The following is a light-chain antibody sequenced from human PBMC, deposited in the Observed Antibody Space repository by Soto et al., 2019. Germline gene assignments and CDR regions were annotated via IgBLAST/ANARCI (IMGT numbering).Light chain of an antibody. J-gene: IGKJ1*01. CDR3: HQYNSFSPWT. CDR2: DAS. Sequence: IQLTQSPSTLSASVGDRVTITCRASQSIRSWLAWYQQKPGKAPKLLISDASRLKSGVPSRFSGSGSGTEFTLTISSLQPDDFATYYCHQYNSFSPWTFGQGTKVEIK. CDR1: QSIRSW. V-gene: IGKV1-5*01.